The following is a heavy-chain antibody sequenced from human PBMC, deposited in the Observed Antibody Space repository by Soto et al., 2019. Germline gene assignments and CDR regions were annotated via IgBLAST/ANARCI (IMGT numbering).Heavy chain of an antibody. Sequence: QVQLQESGPGLVRPSGPLSLTCAVPSGSFSSSYCWGWVRQPPGRGLEWVGEIYHSGRTNYNPSLRGRVTISVDKSKKQFSLKLSSVTAADTAVYYCASNLVTAGVGWFDPWGQGTLVTVSS. CDR3: ASNLVTAGVGWFDP. CDR1: SGSFSSSYC. D-gene: IGHD2-21*02. J-gene: IGHJ5*02. CDR2: IYHSGRT. V-gene: IGHV4-4*02.